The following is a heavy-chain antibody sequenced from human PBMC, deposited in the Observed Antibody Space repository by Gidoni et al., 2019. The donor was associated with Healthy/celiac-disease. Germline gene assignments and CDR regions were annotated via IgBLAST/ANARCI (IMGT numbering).Heavy chain of an antibody. CDR2: IYTSGST. D-gene: IGHD1-26*01. J-gene: IGHJ4*02. CDR1: GVSISSYY. CDR3: ARDGPKWELTTHFDY. Sequence: QLQLQESGPGLVKPSETLSLTCPAPGVSISSYYWSWTRPPAGKGMAWIGRIYTSGSTNYNHSLKSRVTMSVDTSKNQFSLKLSSVTAAETAVYYCARDGPKWELTTHFDYWGQGTLVTVSS. V-gene: IGHV4-4*07.